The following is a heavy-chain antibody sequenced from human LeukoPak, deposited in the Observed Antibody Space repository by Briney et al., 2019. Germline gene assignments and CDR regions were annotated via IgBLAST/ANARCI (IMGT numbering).Heavy chain of an antibody. V-gene: IGHV3-66*01. CDR3: ARDKGGAHSN. CDR1: GFTYSNYW. J-gene: IGHJ4*02. Sequence: GGSLRLSCAASGFTYSNYWMHWVRQAPGKGLEWVSVIYSGGSTYSADSVKGRFTISRDISKNTLYLQMNSLRAEDTAVYYCARDKGGAHSNWGQGTLVTVSS. CDR2: IYSGGST. D-gene: IGHD4-17*01.